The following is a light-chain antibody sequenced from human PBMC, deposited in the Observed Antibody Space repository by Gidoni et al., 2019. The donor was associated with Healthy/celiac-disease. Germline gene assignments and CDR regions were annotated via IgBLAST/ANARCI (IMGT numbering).Light chain of an antibody. Sequence: DIQMTQSPSSLSASVGDRVTIPCRASQGISNYLAWYQQKPGKVPKLLIYAASTLQSGVPSRFSGSGAGTDFTLTISSLQPEDVATDYCQKYNSAPFTFGQGTRLEIK. V-gene: IGKV1-27*01. J-gene: IGKJ5*01. CDR1: QGISNY. CDR2: AAS. CDR3: QKYNSAPFT.